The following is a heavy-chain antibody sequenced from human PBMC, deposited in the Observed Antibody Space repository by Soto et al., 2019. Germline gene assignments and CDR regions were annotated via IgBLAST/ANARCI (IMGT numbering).Heavy chain of an antibody. J-gene: IGHJ4*02. V-gene: IGHV1-3*01. CDR1: GYTLTSYA. CDR2: INAGNGNT. Sequence: ASVKVSCKASGYTLTSYAMHWVRQAPGQRLEWMGWINAGNGNTKYSQKFQDRVTMTEDTSTDTAYMELSSLRSEDTAVYYCATESRMAALDYWGQGTLVTVSS. D-gene: IGHD6-13*01. CDR3: ATESRMAALDY.